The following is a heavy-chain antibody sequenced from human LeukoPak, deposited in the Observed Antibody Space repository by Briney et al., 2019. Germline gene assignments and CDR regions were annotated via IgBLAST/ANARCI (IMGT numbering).Heavy chain of an antibody. V-gene: IGHV3-7*01. D-gene: IGHD4-17*01. J-gene: IGHJ4*02. Sequence: PGGSLRLSCAASGFTFSRYWMTWVRQAPGKGLEWVANIKEDGSKKNYVDSVKGRFSISRDNSKNTLYLQMSSLKVEDTAIYYCARDPATVTSCFDCWGQGTLVTVSS. CDR1: GFTFSRYW. CDR3: ARDPATVTSCFDC. CDR2: IKEDGSKK.